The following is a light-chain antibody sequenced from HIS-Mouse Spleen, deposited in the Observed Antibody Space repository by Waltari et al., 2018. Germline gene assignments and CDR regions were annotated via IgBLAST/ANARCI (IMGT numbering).Light chain of an antibody. CDR1: SSDVGGYNY. V-gene: IGLV2-14*01. CDR2: EVS. Sequence: QSALTQPASVSGSPGLSITISCTVTSSDVGGYNYVSWYQQHPGQAPKLMIYEVSNRRRGVSNRVSGSKSGKTASLTISGLQAEDEADYYCSSYTSSSTWVFGGGTKLTVL. CDR3: SSYTSSSTWV. J-gene: IGLJ3*02.